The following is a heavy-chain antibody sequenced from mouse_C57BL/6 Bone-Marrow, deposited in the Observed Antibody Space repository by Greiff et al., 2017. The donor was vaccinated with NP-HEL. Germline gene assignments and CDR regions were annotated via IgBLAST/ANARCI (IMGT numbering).Heavy chain of an antibody. CDR1: GFTFSNYW. V-gene: IGHV6-3*01. J-gene: IGHJ4*01. CDR3: TAPNWYYAMDY. Sequence: EVKLEESGGGLVQPGGSMKLSCVASGFTFSNYWMNWVRQSPEKGLEWVAQIRLKSDNYATHYAESVKGRFTISRDDSKSSVYLQMNNLRAEDTGIYYCTAPNWYYAMDYWGQGTSVTVSS. CDR2: IRLKSDNYAT. D-gene: IGHD4-1*01.